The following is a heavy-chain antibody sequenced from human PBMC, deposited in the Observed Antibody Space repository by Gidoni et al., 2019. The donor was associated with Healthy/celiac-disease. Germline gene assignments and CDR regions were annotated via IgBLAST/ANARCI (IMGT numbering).Heavy chain of an antibody. CDR2: INWNGGST. CDR1: GFTFDDYG. V-gene: IGHV3-20*04. D-gene: IGHD1-20*01. Sequence: EVQLVESGGGVVRLGGSLRLSGAASGFTFDDYGMSWARQAPGKGLEWVSGINWNGGSTGYADSVKGRFTISRDNAKNSLYLQMNSLRAEDTALYYCARDREITGTPGSWFDPWGQGTLVTVSS. CDR3: ARDREITGTPGSWFDP. J-gene: IGHJ5*02.